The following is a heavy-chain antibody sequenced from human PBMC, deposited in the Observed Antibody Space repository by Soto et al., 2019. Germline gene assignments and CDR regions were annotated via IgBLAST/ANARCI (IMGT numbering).Heavy chain of an antibody. Sequence: PGGSLRLSCAASGFTFSSYSMSWVRQAPGKGLEWVSAISGSGGSTYYADSVKGRFTISRDNYKNTLYLQMNSLRAEDTAVYYCAKDPVILPFAAGLNWLDPWGQGTMVTVSS. J-gene: IGHJ5*02. CDR1: GFTFSSYS. CDR2: ISGSGGST. D-gene: IGHD6-13*01. V-gene: IGHV3-23*01. CDR3: AKDPVILPFAAGLNWLDP.